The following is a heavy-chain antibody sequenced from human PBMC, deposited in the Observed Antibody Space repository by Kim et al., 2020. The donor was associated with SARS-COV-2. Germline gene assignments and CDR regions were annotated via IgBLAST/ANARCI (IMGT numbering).Heavy chain of an antibody. CDR3: TRGPF. Sequence: GGSRRLSCAASGFSFSEWWMDWVRQAPGKGPEWVARIDNDVTTTLYADSVKGRFTISRDNSKNTLYLQMTGLRADDTCVYYCTRGPFWGQGTLVTVSS. J-gene: IGHJ4*02. V-gene: IGHV3-74*01. CDR1: GFSFSEWW. CDR2: IDNDVTTT.